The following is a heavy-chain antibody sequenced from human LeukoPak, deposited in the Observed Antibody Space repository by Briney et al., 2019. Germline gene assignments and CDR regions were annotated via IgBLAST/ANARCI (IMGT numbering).Heavy chain of an antibody. Sequence: GRSLRLSCAASGFIFSNYGLHWVRQAPGKGLEWVALIWSDGSKKYYTDSVKGRFTISRDDSKNTLFLQMNSLRAEDMAVYYCARDIGTWPNSLFDYWGQGNLVTVSS. D-gene: IGHD4-23*01. J-gene: IGHJ4*02. CDR3: ARDIGTWPNSLFDY. V-gene: IGHV3-33*01. CDR1: GFIFSNYG. CDR2: IWSDGSKK.